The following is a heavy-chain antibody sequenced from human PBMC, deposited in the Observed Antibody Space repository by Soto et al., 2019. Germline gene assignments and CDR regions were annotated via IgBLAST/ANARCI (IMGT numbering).Heavy chain of an antibody. Sequence: EVQLVDSGGDLVQHGGSLRLSCAASGFTFSHYWMTWVRQAPGKGLEWVANINQDGSVKTYLDSMKGRLTISRDNAQDSLYLQMDSLRAEDTAVYYCGRDPGYGALDYWGQGTLVTVSA. CDR1: GFTFSHYW. J-gene: IGHJ4*02. CDR2: INQDGSVK. CDR3: GRDPGYGALDY. V-gene: IGHV3-7*01. D-gene: IGHD4-17*01.